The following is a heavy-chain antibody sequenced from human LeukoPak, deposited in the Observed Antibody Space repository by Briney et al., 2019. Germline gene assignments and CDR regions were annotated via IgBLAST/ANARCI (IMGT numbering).Heavy chain of an antibody. J-gene: IGHJ4*02. Sequence: SETLSLTCAVSGYSISSGYYWGWIRQPPGKGLEWIGSIYHSGRTYYNPSLKSRVSISVDTSKNQFSLKLSSVTAADTAVYYCARPSGQYYYGSGTEFHYWGQGTLVTVSS. CDR2: IYHSGRT. CDR3: ARPSGQYYYGSGTEFHY. V-gene: IGHV4-38-2*01. CDR1: GYSISSGYY. D-gene: IGHD3-10*01.